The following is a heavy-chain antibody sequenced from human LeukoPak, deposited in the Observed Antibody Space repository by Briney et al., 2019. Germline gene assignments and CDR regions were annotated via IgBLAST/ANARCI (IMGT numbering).Heavy chain of an antibody. CDR1: GDPISSHSDY. Sequence: SETLSLTCTVSGDPISSHSDYKWTWIRQPPGKGLEWIGYSYHIGSTNYNPSLKSRVTISVDTSKNQFSLKLASVTAADTAVYYCASLGDTGYWGQGTLVTVSS. CDR2: SYHIGST. V-gene: IGHV4-61*05. J-gene: IGHJ4*02. D-gene: IGHD2-21*01. CDR3: ASLGDTGY.